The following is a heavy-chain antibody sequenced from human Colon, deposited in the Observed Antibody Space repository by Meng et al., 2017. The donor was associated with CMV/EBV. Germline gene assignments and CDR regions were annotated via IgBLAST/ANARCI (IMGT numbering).Heavy chain of an antibody. J-gene: IGHJ6*02. D-gene: IGHD6-13*01. CDR1: GFTFSSYW. CDR3: ARDQLALYYYYGMDV. CDR2: IKQDGSEK. V-gene: IGHV3-7*01. Sequence: GGSLRLSCAASGFTFSSYWMSWVRKAPGKGLEWVANIKQDGSEKYYVDSVKGRFTISRDNAKNSLYLQMNSLRAEDTAVYYCARDQLALYYYYGMDVWGQGTTVTVSS.